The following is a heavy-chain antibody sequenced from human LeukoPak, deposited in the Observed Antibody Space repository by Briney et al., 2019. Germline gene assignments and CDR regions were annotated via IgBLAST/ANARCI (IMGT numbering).Heavy chain of an antibody. CDR3: AKAPPSSYSLYYGMDV. J-gene: IGHJ6*02. D-gene: IGHD2-15*01. V-gene: IGHV3-23*01. CDR2: ISGSGGST. CDR1: GFTFSSYA. Sequence: GGSLRLSCAASGFTFSSYAMSWVRQAPGKGLEWVPAISGSGGSTYYADSVKGRFTISRDISKNTLYLQMNSLRAEDTAVYYCAKAPPSSYSLYYGMDVWGQGTTVTVSS.